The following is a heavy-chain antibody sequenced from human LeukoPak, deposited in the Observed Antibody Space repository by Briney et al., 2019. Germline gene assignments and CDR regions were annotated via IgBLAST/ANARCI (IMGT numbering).Heavy chain of an antibody. V-gene: IGHV4-59*12. D-gene: IGHD6-13*01. CDR1: GGSIRYYY. CDR2: IYYNGST. J-gene: IGHJ3*02. Sequence: SETLSLTCTVSGGSIRYYYWSWIRQSPGKGLEWIGYIYYNGSTNYNPSLKSRVTISVGTSKNQFSLKLSSVTAADTAVYYCARGHSSSWYGAFDIWGQGTMVTVSS. CDR3: ARGHSSSWYGAFDI.